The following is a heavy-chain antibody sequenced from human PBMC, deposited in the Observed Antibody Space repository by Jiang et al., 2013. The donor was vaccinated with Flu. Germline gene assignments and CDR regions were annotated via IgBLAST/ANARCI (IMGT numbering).Heavy chain of an antibody. CDR1: GFTFKTFA. CDR2: ISGSGIHT. D-gene: IGHD3-22*01. Sequence: VQLVESGGGLVQPGGSLRLSCAASGFTFKTFAMSWVRQAPGKGLEWISAISGSGIHTYYADSVKGRFTLSRDNSKSALFLQMDSLRAEDTAVYYCTKALDSSGYFFERGGDHWGQGTLVTVSS. V-gene: IGHV3-23*04. J-gene: IGHJ4*02. CDR3: TKALDSSGYFFERGGDH.